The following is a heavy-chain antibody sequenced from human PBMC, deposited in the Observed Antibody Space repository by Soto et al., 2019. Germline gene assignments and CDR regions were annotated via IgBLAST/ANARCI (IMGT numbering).Heavy chain of an antibody. V-gene: IGHV4-59*01. CDR3: ASTTQVLRRGAFDI. J-gene: IGHJ3*02. CDR1: GGSISIYY. Sequence: SETLSLTCTVSGGSISIYYWSWIRHPPGKGLEWIGYIYYSGSTNYNPSLKSRVTISVDTSKNQFSLKLSSVTAADTAVYYCASTTQVLRRGAFDIWGQGTMVTVSS. D-gene: IGHD2-15*01. CDR2: IYYSGST.